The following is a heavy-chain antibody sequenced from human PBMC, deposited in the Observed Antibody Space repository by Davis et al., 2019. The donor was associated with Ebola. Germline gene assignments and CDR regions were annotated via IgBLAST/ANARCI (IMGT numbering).Heavy chain of an antibody. CDR3: ARDRVVVVADLIYYYYGMDV. V-gene: IGHV3-30*03. CDR2: ISYDGSNK. Sequence: GGSLRLSCAASGFTFSSYGMHWVRQAPGKGLEWVAVISYDGSNKYYADSVKGRFTISRDNSKNTLYLQMNSLRAEDTAVYYCARDRVVVVADLIYYYYGMDVWGQGTTVTVSS. CDR1: GFTFSSYG. D-gene: IGHD2-15*01. J-gene: IGHJ6*02.